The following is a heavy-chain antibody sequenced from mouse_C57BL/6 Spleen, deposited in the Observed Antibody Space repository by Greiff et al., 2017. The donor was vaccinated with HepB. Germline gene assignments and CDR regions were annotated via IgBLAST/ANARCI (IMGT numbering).Heavy chain of an antibody. CDR2: FYPGSGSI. CDR3: ARNDYYGSSYGFAY. J-gene: IGHJ3*01. D-gene: IGHD1-1*01. Sequence: VKLMESGAELVKPGASVKLSCKASGYTFTEYTIHWVKQRSGQGLEWIGWFYPGSGSIKYNEKFKDKATLTADKSSSTVYMQLSRLTSEDSAVYFCARNDYYGSSYGFAYWGQGTLVTVSA. CDR1: GYTFTEYT. V-gene: IGHV1-62-2*01.